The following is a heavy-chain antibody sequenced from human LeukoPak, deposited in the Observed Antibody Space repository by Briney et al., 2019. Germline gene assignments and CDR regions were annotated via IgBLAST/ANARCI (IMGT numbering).Heavy chain of an antibody. V-gene: IGHV4-59*08. CDR3: ARGYGSGIDWSFDL. CDR1: GGSINSDY. J-gene: IGHJ2*01. CDR2: ISYSGTT. D-gene: IGHD3-10*01. Sequence: SETLSLTCSVSGGSINSDYWSWIRQPPGQGLECIGYISYSGTTNYNPSLRSRVTISGDTSKNQFSLRLSSVTAADTAVYYCARGYGSGIDWSFDLWGRGTLVTVSS.